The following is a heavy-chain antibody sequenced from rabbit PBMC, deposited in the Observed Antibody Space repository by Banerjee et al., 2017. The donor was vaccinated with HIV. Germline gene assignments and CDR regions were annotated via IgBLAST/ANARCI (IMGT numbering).Heavy chain of an antibody. J-gene: IGHJ3*01. D-gene: IGHD8-1*01. CDR3: ARDSGSSFSSYGMDL. CDR1: GLDSSSSYW. V-gene: IGHV1S45*01. CDR2: IYAGSSGRT. Sequence: EESGGDLVQPEGSLTLTCTASGLDSSSSYWICWVRQAPGKGLEWIACIYAGSSGRTYYATWAKGRFTISKTSSTTVTLQMTSLTAADTATYFCARDSGSSFSSYGMDLWGQGTLVTVS.